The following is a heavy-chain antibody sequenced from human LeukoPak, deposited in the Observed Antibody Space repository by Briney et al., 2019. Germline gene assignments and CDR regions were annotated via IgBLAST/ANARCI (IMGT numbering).Heavy chain of an antibody. J-gene: IGHJ3*02. CDR1: GYTFTGYY. Sequence: ASVKVSCKASGYTFTGYYMHWVRQAPGQGLEWMGWINPNSGGTNYAQKFQGRVTMTRDTSISTAYMELSRLRSDDTAVYYFAITPGGHGDYLDAFDIWGQGTMVTVSS. V-gene: IGHV1-2*02. CDR2: INPNSGGT. CDR3: AITPGGHGDYLDAFDI. D-gene: IGHD4-17*01.